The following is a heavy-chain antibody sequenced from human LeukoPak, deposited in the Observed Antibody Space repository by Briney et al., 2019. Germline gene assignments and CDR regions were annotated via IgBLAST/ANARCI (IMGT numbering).Heavy chain of an antibody. D-gene: IGHD3-10*01. CDR1: GGSIDSSSYY. V-gene: IGHV4-39*01. CDR2: IFRTGST. Sequence: PSETLSLTCAVSGGSIDSSSYYWGWIRQPPGKGLEWIGSIFRTGSTYYSASLKSRVSISVDTSKNHIALKLTSVTAADTAVYYCARHLWFGELRRDYYYSYYLDVWGKGTTVTISS. CDR3: ARHLWFGELRRDYYYSYYLDV. J-gene: IGHJ6*03.